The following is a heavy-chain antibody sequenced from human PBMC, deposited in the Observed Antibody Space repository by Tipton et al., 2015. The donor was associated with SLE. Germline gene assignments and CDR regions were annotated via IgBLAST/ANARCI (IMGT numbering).Heavy chain of an antibody. D-gene: IGHD3-10*01. CDR1: GGSISSYY. V-gene: IGHV4-59*01. J-gene: IGHJ6*03. Sequence: LSLTCTVSGGSISSYYWSWIRQPPGKGLEWIGDIYYSGSNNYNPSLKSRVTISVDTSKNQFSLKLSSVTAADTAVYYCARGALGVSYYFYMVVGGKGTTVCVTS. CDR2: IYYSGSN. CDR3: ARGALGVSYYFYMVV.